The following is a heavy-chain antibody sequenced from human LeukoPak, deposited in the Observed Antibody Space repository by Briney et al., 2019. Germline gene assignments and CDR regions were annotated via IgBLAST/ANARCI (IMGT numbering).Heavy chain of an antibody. CDR2: IYYSGST. CDR1: GGSISSYY. D-gene: IGHD5-12*01. CDR3: AREDLDGYNLDY. J-gene: IGHJ4*02. Sequence: SETLSLTCTVSGGSISSYYWSWIRQPPGKGLEWIGYIYYSGSTNYNPSLQSRVTISVDTSKNQFSLKLSSVTAADTAVYYCAREDLDGYNLDYWGQGTLVTVSS. V-gene: IGHV4-59*12.